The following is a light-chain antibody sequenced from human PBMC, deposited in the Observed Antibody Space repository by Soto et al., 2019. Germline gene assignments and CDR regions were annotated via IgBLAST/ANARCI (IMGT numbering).Light chain of an antibody. J-gene: IGKJ1*01. CDR3: QQLDNFPRT. V-gene: IGKV1-9*01. Sequence: DIQLTQSPSFLSASVGDRVTITCRASQSISSFLAWYQQKPGRAPKLMIYAASTLQSGVPSRFSGSGSGTEFTLTISSLQPEDFATYYCQQLDNFPRTFGQGTKVEIK. CDR1: QSISSF. CDR2: AAS.